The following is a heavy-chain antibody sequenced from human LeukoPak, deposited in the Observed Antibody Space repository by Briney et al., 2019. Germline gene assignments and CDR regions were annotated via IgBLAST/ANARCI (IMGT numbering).Heavy chain of an antibody. CDR2: IYHSGST. J-gene: IGHJ5*02. V-gene: IGHV4-38-2*02. CDR3: ARLLGTHINYFDP. Sequence: PSETLSLTCTVSGGSISSGYYWGWIRQPPGKGLEWIGSIYHSGSTYYNPSLKSRVTISVDTSKNQFSLKLSSVTAADTAVYYCARLLGTHINYFDPWGQGTLVTVSS. CDR1: GGSISSGYY. D-gene: IGHD2-21*01.